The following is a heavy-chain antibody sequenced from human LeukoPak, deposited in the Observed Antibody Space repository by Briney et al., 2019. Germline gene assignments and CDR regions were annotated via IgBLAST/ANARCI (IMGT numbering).Heavy chain of an antibody. CDR3: AKVPVAYYFDN. V-gene: IGHV3-23*01. CDR1: GFTFTSYA. D-gene: IGHD6-19*01. CDR2: FSGSGGST. Sequence: GGSLRLSCAASGFTFTSYAMSWVRQAPGKGLEWVSTFSGSGGSTNYADSVKGRFTISRDNFKDTLYLQMNSLRAEDTAVYYCAKVPVAYYFDNWGQGTLVTVSS. J-gene: IGHJ4*02.